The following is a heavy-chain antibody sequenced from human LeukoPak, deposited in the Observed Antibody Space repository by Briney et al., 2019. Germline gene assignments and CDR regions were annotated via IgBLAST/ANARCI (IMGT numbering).Heavy chain of an antibody. CDR3: GSCSGGSCHSGWFDP. V-gene: IGHV3-9*01. J-gene: IGHJ5*02. CDR2: ISWKSDRI. CDR1: GFTFDDYA. D-gene: IGHD2-15*01. Sequence: PGGSLRLSCAASGFTFDDYAMHWVRQAPGKGLEWVSGISWKSDRIGYADSVKGRFTISRDNAKDSLYLQMNSLRAEDTAVYYCGSCSGGSCHSGWFDPWGQGTLVTVSS.